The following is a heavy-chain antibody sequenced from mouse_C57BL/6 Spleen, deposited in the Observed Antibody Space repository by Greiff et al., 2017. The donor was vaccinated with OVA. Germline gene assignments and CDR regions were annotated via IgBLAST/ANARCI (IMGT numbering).Heavy chain of an antibody. CDR2: IHPNSGST. CDR1: GYTFTSYW. Sequence: QVQLQQPGAELVKPGASVKLSCKASGYTFTSYWMHWVKQRPGQGLEWIGMIHPNSGSTNYNEKFKSKATLTVDKSSSTAYMQLSSLTSEDSAVYYCARWNYYDYFDYWGQGTTLTVSS. V-gene: IGHV1-64*01. CDR3: ARWNYYDYFDY. D-gene: IGHD1-1*02. J-gene: IGHJ2*01.